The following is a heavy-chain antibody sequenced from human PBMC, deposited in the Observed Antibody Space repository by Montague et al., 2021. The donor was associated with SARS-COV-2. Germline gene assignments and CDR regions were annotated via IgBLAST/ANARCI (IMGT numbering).Heavy chain of an antibody. D-gene: IGHD6-13*01. CDR1: GFTFGDYY. J-gene: IGHJ4*02. V-gene: IGHV3-11*03. Sequence: SLRLSCAASGFTFGDYYMTWVRQAPGKGLEWISDISSGSNYTNYADSVRGRFTISRGDAKKSLYLDMDSLRAEDTAVYYCARIFLVEPHGIALYYFDYWGQGALVTVSS. CDR2: ISSGSNYT. CDR3: ARIFLVEPHGIALYYFDY.